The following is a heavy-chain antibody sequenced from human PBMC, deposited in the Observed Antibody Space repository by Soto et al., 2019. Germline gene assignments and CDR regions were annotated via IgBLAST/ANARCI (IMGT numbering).Heavy chain of an antibody. D-gene: IGHD2-2*01. Sequence: GGSLRLSCAASGFTFSSYSMNWVRQAPGKGLEWVSYISSSSSTIYYADSVKGRFTISRDNAKNSLYLQMNSLRAEDTAVYYCARVGCSSTSCYVGDDRNTPYYYFDYWGQGTLVTVSS. J-gene: IGHJ4*02. CDR3: ARVGCSSTSCYVGDDRNTPYYYFDY. CDR2: ISSSSSTI. V-gene: IGHV3-48*01. CDR1: GFTFSSYS.